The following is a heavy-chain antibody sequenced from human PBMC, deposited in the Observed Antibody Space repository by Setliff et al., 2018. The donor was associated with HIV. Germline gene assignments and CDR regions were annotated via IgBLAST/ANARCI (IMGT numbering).Heavy chain of an antibody. V-gene: IGHV1-24*01. Sequence: ASVKVSCKASAYSFTDYFIHWVRQAPGKGLEWMGGLDPEDDETIYAQKFQGRVTMTEDTSTDTAYMELSSLTSEDTAMYYCARGQSQGYAYSGSYGAFDIWGQGTMVTVSS. CDR2: LDPEDDET. D-gene: IGHD1-26*01. J-gene: IGHJ3*02. CDR3: ARGQSQGYAYSGSYGAFDI. CDR1: AYSFTDYF.